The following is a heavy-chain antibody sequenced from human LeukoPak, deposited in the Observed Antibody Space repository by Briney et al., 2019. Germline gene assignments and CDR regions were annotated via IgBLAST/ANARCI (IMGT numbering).Heavy chain of an antibody. V-gene: IGHV1-2*06. CDR1: GYTLTGYY. CDR2: INPNSGGT. J-gene: IGHJ3*01. Sequence: GASVKVSCKASGYTLTGYYMHWVRQAPGQGLEWMGRINPNSGGTNYAQKFRGRVTMTRDTSISTAYMELSRLRSDDTAVYYCARGRGIVGANDAFDVWGQGTMVTVSS. CDR3: ARGRGIVGANDAFDV. D-gene: IGHD1-26*01.